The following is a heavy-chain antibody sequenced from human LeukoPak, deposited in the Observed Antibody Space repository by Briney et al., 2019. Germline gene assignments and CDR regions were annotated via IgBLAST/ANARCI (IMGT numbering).Heavy chain of an antibody. D-gene: IGHD3-10*01. CDR3: AKEGDYYGSGSYRDGFDI. CDR2: LRYAGINK. V-gene: IGHV3-30*02. Sequence: PGGSLRHSCAASGFTFSTYGMHWVRQAPGKVLEWVAFLRYAGINKYYADAVKGRFTISRDNFKNTLYLQMNSLRAEDTAVYYCAKEGDYYGSGSYRDGFDIWGQGTMVTASS. CDR1: GFTFSTYG. J-gene: IGHJ3*02.